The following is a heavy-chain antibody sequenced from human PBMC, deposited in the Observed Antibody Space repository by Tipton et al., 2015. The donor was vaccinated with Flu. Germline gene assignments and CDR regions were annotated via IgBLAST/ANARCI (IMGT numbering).Heavy chain of an antibody. V-gene: IGHV1-69*01. CDR3: ARDHGYTYATYNYYYYGMDV. CDR1: GVTFSNYA. J-gene: IGHJ6*02. CDR2: IIPLFHTA. Sequence: QVQLVQSGAEVKKPGSSVKVSCKASGVTFSNYAISWVRQAPGQGLEWMGGIIPLFHTANYAQKFQGRVTITADESTSTAHMELSSLRSEDTAVYYCARDHGYTYATYNYYYYGMDVWGQGTMVTVSS. D-gene: IGHD5-18*01.